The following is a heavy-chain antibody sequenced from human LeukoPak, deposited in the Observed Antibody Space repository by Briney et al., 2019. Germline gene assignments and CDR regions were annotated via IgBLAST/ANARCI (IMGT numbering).Heavy chain of an antibody. Sequence: GGSLRLSRAASGFTFSGSAIHWVRQASGKGLEWVGRIRSKANSYATVCAASVKGRFTISRDDSKNMAYLQMNSLKTEDTAVYYCTRLSADDSSGYYYYWGQGTLVTVSS. J-gene: IGHJ4*02. CDR1: GFTFSGSA. V-gene: IGHV3-73*01. CDR3: TRLSADDSSGYYYY. D-gene: IGHD3-22*01. CDR2: IRSKANSYAT.